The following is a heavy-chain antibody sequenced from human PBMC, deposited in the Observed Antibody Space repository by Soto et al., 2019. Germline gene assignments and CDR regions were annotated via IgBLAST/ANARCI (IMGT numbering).Heavy chain of an antibody. CDR1: GGTFSSYA. CDR2: IIPIFGTA. D-gene: IGHD4-17*01. V-gene: IGHV1-69*06. CDR3: ARVSDYGDLLY. Sequence: SVKVSCKASGGTFSSYAISWVRQAPGQGPEWMGGIIPIFGTANYAQKFQGRVTITADKSTSTAYMALSSLRSEDTAVYYCARVSDYGDLLYWGQGTLVTVSS. J-gene: IGHJ4*02.